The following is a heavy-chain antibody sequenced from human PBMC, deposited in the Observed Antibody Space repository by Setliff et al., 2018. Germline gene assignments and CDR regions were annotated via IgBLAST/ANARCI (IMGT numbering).Heavy chain of an antibody. Sequence: GASVKVSCKASGYTFTDYYMHWVQQAPGKGLEWMGRVDPEDGETIYAEKFQGRVTITADTSTDTAYMELSSLRSEDTAVYYCATTYYYDSSGYCLFQHWGQGTLVTVSS. CDR3: ATTYYYDSSGYCLFQH. CDR2: VDPEDGET. V-gene: IGHV1-69-2*01. CDR1: GYTFTDYY. J-gene: IGHJ1*01. D-gene: IGHD3-22*01.